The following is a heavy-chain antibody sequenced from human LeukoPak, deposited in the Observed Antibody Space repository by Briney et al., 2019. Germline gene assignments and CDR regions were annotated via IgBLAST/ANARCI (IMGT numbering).Heavy chain of an antibody. CDR2: ISGGTT. V-gene: IGHV3-49*03. Sequence: GGSLRLSCTASGFTFGDYLMSWFRQAPGKGLEWIGFISGGTTEYAASVKGRFTISRDDSTSIAYLQMNSLTTEDTAVYYCSRGSGWLSVYWGQGTLVTVPS. CDR3: SRGSGWLSVY. CDR1: GFTFGDYL. J-gene: IGHJ4*02. D-gene: IGHD6-19*01.